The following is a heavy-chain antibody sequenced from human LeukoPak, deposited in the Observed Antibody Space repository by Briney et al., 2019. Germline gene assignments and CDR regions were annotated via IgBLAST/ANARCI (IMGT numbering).Heavy chain of an antibody. CDR2: TYHWSKWFN. V-gene: IGHV6-1*01. J-gene: IGHJ4*02. CDR3: ARDLHGSRGEFDY. D-gene: IGHD3-16*01. CDR1: GDSVTSGI. Sequence: SQTLSLTCAISGDSVTSGIWNWIRQSPSRGLEWLGRTYHWSKWFNDYAVFVESRMTINADTSRNQFSLQLNSVTPEDTAVYYCARDLHGSRGEFDYWGQGTLVTVSS.